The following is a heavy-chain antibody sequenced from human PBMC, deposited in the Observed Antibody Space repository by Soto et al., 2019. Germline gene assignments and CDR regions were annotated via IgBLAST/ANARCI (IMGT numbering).Heavy chain of an antibody. Sequence: PSETLSLTCNVSGGSINTSSYYWGWIRQPPGKGLEWVGSIYYNGFAYYNPSLNSRVTISGDTSKNQFSLKLTSVTATDTAVYYCARDMHAGFTHYLDPWGQGTLVTVSS. J-gene: IGHJ5*02. CDR3: ARDMHAGFTHYLDP. D-gene: IGHD1-26*01. CDR2: IYYNGFA. CDR1: GGSINTSSYY. V-gene: IGHV4-39*02.